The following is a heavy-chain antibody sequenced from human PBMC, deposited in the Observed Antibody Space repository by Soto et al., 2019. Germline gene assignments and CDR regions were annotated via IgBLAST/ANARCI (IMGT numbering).Heavy chain of an antibody. D-gene: IGHD4-17*01. V-gene: IGHV3-30*18. Sequence: QVQLVESGGGVVQPGRSLRLSCAASGFTFSSYGMHWVRQAPGKGLEWVAVISYDGSNKYYADSVKGRFTISRDNSKKTLDRQMNGLRAEATAVYYCAKIDGDGIDYYYGMDVWGQGATVTVSS. J-gene: IGHJ6*02. CDR3: AKIDGDGIDYYYGMDV. CDR2: ISYDGSNK. CDR1: GFTFSSYG.